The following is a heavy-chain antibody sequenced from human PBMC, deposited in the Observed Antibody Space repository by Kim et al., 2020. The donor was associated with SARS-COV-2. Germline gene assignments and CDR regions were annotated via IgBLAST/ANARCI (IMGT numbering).Heavy chain of an antibody. CDR2: ST. CDR3: ASSSWYWLVY. D-gene: IGHD6-13*01. J-gene: IGHJ4*02. V-gene: IGHV4-34*01. Sequence: STHQHPSLKSRVTISVDTSKNQFSLKLSSVTAADTAVYYCASSSWYWLVYWGQGTLVTVSS.